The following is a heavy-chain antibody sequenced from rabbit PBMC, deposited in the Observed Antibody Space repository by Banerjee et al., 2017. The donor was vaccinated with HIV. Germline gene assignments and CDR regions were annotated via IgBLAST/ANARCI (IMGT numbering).Heavy chain of an antibody. CDR1: GLDFSNTYW. Sequence: QEQLVESGGGLVQPEGSLTLTCKASGLDFSNTYWICWVRQAPGKGLEWSACIRTSGSSAYYASWAKGRFTISKTSSTTVTLQMTSLTAADTATYFCARDTGSSFSSYGMDLWGPGTLVTVS. D-gene: IGHD8-1*01. J-gene: IGHJ6*01. CDR2: IRTSGSSA. V-gene: IGHV1S45*01. CDR3: ARDTGSSFSSYGMDL.